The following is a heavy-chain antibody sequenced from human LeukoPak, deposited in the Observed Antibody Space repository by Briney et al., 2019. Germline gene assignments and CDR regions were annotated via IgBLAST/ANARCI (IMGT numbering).Heavy chain of an antibody. V-gene: IGHV2-5*02. CDR3: AHTITKTYGSYSGSGGHRSSWFDS. CDR1: GFSLTTSGVG. CDR2: IYWDDDE. D-gene: IGHD3-10*01. Sequence: SGPALVKPTQTLTLTCTFSGFSLTTSGVGVGWIRQPPGKALEWLALIYWDDDERYSPSLRSRLTITKDTSKNQVVLTMSNMEPVDTATYFCAHTITKTYGSYSGSGGHRSSWFDSWGQGTLVTVSS. J-gene: IGHJ5*01.